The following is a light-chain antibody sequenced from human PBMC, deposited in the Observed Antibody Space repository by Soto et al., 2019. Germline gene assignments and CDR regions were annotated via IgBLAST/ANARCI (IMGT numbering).Light chain of an antibody. CDR1: QSISSW. V-gene: IGKV1-5*01. CDR3: QQYDSFSVT. CDR2: DAS. Sequence: DIHMTQSPSTQSASVVGIVTITCRASQSISSWLAWYQQKPGKAPKLLIYDASSLESGVPPRFSGSGSGTEFTLTISSLQPEDFATYYCQQYDSFSVTFGQGTKV. J-gene: IGKJ1*01.